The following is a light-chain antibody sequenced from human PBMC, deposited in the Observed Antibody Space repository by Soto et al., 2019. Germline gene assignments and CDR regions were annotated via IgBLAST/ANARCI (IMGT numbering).Light chain of an antibody. CDR3: LQYNNNPFT. Sequence: DIQMTQSPSTLSASVGARVTITCRASQSISTWLAWYQQKAGKVPKLLIYRASSLESGVPSRFSGTGSWTAFTLTIDSLQPEDFATYYGLQYNNNPFTFGKGTKLE. CDR1: QSISTW. J-gene: IGKJ2*01. V-gene: IGKV1-5*03. CDR2: RAS.